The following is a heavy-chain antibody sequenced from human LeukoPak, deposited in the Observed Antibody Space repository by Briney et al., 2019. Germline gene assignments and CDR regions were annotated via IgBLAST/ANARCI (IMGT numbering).Heavy chain of an antibody. J-gene: IGHJ6*04. CDR2: INPNSGGT. CDR1: GYTFTGYY. Sequence: ASVKVSCKASGYTFTGYYMHWVRQAPGQGLEWMGWINPNSGGTNYAQKFQGWVTMTRDTSISTAYMEPSRLRSDDTAVYYCAREWVVRGVIRHYYYGMDVWGKGTTVTVSS. CDR3: AREWVVRGVIRHYYYGMDV. V-gene: IGHV1-2*04. D-gene: IGHD3-10*01.